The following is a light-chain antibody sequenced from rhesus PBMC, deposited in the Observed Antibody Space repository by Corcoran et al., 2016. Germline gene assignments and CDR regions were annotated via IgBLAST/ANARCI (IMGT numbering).Light chain of an antibody. Sequence: DIQMTQSPSSLSASVGDKVTITCRASQGISSWLAWYQQKPGKAPKLLTYKASSLQSGVPSRFSGSGACTDFTLSISSLQPEDFATCYCLQYHSSPYSFGQGTKVEIK. CDR2: KAS. CDR3: LQYHSSPYS. V-gene: IGKV1-22*01. J-gene: IGKJ2*01. CDR1: QGISSW.